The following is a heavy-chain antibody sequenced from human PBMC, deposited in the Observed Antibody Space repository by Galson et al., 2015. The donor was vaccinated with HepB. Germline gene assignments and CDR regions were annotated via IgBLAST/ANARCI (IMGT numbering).Heavy chain of an antibody. CDR3: AEGTTNIDY. V-gene: IGHV3-23*01. J-gene: IGHJ2*01. CDR1: GFTFSSLG. Sequence: SLRLSCAASGFTFSSLGMTWVRQAPGKGLECVSAIGVNAGSTDYADSVKGRFTISRDNSKNMLYLQMNNLRAEDTAVYYCAEGTTNIDYWGRGTLVTVSS. D-gene: IGHD2/OR15-2a*01. CDR2: IGVNAGST.